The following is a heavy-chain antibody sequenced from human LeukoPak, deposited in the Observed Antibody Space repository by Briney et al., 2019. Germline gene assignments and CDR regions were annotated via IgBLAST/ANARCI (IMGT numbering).Heavy chain of an antibody. CDR1: GYSFIGYN. CDR3: ARDFDDFWSGYNNYFDC. Sequence: ASVKVSCKASGYSFIGYNLHWVRQAPRQGLEWMGWINPKSGDTNYAQKFQGRVTMTRDTSINTASMDLSSLRSDDTAVYYCARDFDDFWSGYNNYFDCWGQGTLVTVSS. J-gene: IGHJ4*02. CDR2: INPKSGDT. D-gene: IGHD3-3*01. V-gene: IGHV1-2*02.